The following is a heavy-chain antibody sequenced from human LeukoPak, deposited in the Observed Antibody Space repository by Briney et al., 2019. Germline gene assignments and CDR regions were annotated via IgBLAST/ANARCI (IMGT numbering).Heavy chain of an antibody. CDR3: ARSIGLTGGGVDV. D-gene: IGHD3-9*01. CDR2: ISSSSFKI. J-gene: IGHJ6*02. V-gene: IGHV3-48*04. Sequence: PGGSLKLSCAASEFTFVRYAMNWVRQAPGQGLEWVSYISSSSFKIGYADSVKGRFTISRDNAKNSLYLQMNSLRAEDTAVYYCARSIGLTGGGVDVWGQGTTVTVSS. CDR1: EFTFVRYA.